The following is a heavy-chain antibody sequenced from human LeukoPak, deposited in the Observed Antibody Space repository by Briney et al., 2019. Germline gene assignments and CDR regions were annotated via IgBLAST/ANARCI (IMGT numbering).Heavy chain of an antibody. D-gene: IGHD6-19*01. V-gene: IGHV3-53*01. Sequence: PGGSLRLSCAASGFTVSSNYVSWVRQAPGKGLEWVSVIYSVGSAYYADSVNGRFTISRDNSKNTLYLQMNSLRAEDTAVYYCAGRGEVAGLWSYWGQGTLVTVSS. CDR1: GFTVSSNY. CDR2: IYSVGSA. J-gene: IGHJ4*02. CDR3: AGRGEVAGLWSY.